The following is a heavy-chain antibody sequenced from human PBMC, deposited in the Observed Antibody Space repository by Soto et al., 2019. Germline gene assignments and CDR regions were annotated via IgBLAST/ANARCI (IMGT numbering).Heavy chain of an antibody. CDR3: ARRWGTTFDY. CDR1: RTSLSNHC. J-gene: IGHJ4*02. V-gene: IGHV4-59*08. Sequence: SETLSLTCTFSRTSLSNHCYNWSSQALDKGLKRIGYRYNSGRAKYIHLGKSRVTKSVDTSKNQFSLKLSSVTAADTAVYYCARRWGTTFDYWGQGTLVTVSS. CDR2: RYNSGRA. D-gene: IGHD3-16*01.